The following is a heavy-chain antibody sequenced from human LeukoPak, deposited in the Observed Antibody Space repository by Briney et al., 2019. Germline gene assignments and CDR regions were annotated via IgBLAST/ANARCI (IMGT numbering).Heavy chain of an antibody. CDR3: VREVRAGRVDY. V-gene: IGHV3-30*04. CDR2: ISYDGSDK. D-gene: IGHD3-10*01. Sequence: PGGSLRLSCAASGFTFSSYAMQWVRQAPGKGLEWVAVISYDGSDKNYADSVKGRFTISRDNAKNSLYLQMNSLRAEDTAVYYCVREVRAGRVDYWGQGTLVTVSS. J-gene: IGHJ4*02. CDR1: GFTFSSYA.